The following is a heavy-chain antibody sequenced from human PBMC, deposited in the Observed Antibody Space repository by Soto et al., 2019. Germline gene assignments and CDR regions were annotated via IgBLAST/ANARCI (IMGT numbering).Heavy chain of an antibody. CDR2: ISAYNGNT. J-gene: IGHJ5*02. CDR3: AREYDFWTGYYVRVGWFDP. V-gene: IGHV1-18*04. Sequence: ASVKVSCKASGYTFTSYGISWVRQAPGQGLEWMGWISAYNGNTNYAQKLQGRVTMTTDTSTSTAYMELRSLRSDDTAVYYCAREYDFWTGYYVRVGWFDPWGQGTLVTVSS. D-gene: IGHD3-3*01. CDR1: GYTFTSYG.